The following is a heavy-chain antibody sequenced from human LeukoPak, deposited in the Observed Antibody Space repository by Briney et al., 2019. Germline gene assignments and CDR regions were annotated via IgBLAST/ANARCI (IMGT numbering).Heavy chain of an antibody. V-gene: IGHV4-59*12. CDR3: ARGSRPITIFGVASRGNRYYYYYGMDV. J-gene: IGHJ6*02. D-gene: IGHD3-3*01. Sequence: SETLSLTCTVSGGSISSYYWSWIRQPPGKGLEWIGYIYYSGSTNYNPSLKSRVTISVDTSKNQFSLKLSSVTAADTAVYYCARGSRPITIFGVASRGNRYYYYYGMDVWGQGTTVTVSS. CDR2: IYYSGST. CDR1: GGSISSYY.